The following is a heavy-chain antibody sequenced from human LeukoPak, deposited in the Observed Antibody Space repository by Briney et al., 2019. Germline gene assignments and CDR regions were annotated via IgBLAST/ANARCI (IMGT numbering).Heavy chain of an antibody. CDR3: ARDQGIVATINFDY. Sequence: ASVKVSCKASGGTFSSYAISWVRQAPGQGLEWMGXIIPILGIANYAQKFQGRVTITADKSTSTAYMELSSLRSEDTAVYYCARDQGIVATINFDYWGQGTLVTVSS. CDR1: GGTFSSYA. D-gene: IGHD5-12*01. CDR2: IIPILGIA. J-gene: IGHJ4*02. V-gene: IGHV1-69*10.